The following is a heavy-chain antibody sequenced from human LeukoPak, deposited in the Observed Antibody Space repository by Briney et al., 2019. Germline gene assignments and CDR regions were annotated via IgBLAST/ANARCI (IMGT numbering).Heavy chain of an antibody. V-gene: IGHV3-7*01. Sequence: GGSLRLSCAASGFSFSYFWMSWVRQAPGKGLEWVANIKHDGNEKYYVDSVKGRFTISRDNTKKSLYLQMNNLRAEDTAVYYCARDAEVGTLFGVLSRYNWFDPWGQGTLITVSS. D-gene: IGHD3-3*01. J-gene: IGHJ5*02. CDR1: GFSFSYFW. CDR3: ARDAEVGTLFGVLSRYNWFDP. CDR2: IKHDGNEK.